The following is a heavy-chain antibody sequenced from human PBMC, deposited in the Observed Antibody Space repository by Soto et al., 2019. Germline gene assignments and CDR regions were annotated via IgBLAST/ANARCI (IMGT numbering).Heavy chain of an antibody. V-gene: IGHV4-31*03. Sequence: QVQLQESGPGLVKPSQTLSLTCTVSGGSISSGGYYWSWIRQHPGKGLEWIGYIYYSGSTYYNPSLKSRVTISVDTSKNQFALKLSSLTAADTAVYYCARGGIYVGAFDIWGQGIMVTVSS. D-gene: IGHD6-13*01. CDR2: IYYSGST. CDR1: GGSISSGGYY. CDR3: ARGGIYVGAFDI. J-gene: IGHJ3*02.